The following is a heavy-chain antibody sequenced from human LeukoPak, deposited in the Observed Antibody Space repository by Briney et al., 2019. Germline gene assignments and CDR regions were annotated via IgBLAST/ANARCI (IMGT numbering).Heavy chain of an antibody. CDR2: IRYDGSSK. D-gene: IGHD5-12*01. Sequence: GGSLRLSCAASGFTFSSFGMHWVRQAPGKGLEWAAFIRYDGSSKNYAESVKGRFTISRDNSKNTLYLQMNSLSPEDTAVYFCAKDGPVRGYDLSHWGQGTLVTVSS. V-gene: IGHV3-30*02. CDR3: AKDGPVRGYDLSH. CDR1: GFTFSSFG. J-gene: IGHJ4*02.